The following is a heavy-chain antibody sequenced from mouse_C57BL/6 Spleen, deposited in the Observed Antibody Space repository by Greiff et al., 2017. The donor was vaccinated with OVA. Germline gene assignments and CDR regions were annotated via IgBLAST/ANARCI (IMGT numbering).Heavy chain of an antibody. J-gene: IGHJ2*01. V-gene: IGHV1-69*01. CDR3: ARGEGLRRNYCDY. CDR2: IDPSDSYT. Sequence: QVQLQQPGAELVMPGASVKLSCKASGYTFTSYWMHWVKQRPGQGLEWIGEIDPSDSYTNYNQKFKGKSTLTVDKSSSTAYMQLSSLTSEDSAVYYCARGEGLRRNYCDYWGQGTTLTVSS. CDR1: GYTFTSYW. D-gene: IGHD2-4*01.